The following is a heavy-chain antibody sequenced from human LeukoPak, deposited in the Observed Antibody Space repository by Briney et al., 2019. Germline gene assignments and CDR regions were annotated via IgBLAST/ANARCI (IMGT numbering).Heavy chain of an antibody. V-gene: IGHV5-51*01. Sequence: GQSLKISCKGSGYGFSSYWIGWVRQMRVQGLEWMGMIYPDDSVTRYRPCFQGQVTISADKSISTAYLQWSSLKASDSAMYSCARVYYYERAFDIWGQGTMVTVSS. J-gene: IGHJ3*02. CDR1: GYGFSSYW. CDR3: ARVYYYERAFDI. D-gene: IGHD3-22*01. CDR2: IYPDDSVT.